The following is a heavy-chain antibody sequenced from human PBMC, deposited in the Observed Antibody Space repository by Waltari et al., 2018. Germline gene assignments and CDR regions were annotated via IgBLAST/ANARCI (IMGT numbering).Heavy chain of an antibody. V-gene: IGHV4-4*07. J-gene: IGHJ4*02. Sequence: QLQESGPRLVKPSETLSLTCSVSGGSLSSPWWSWIRQPAGKGLEWIGRIYISGTTNKNPSLASRITVSLDTPKNHFSLKLTSVSAADTAVYYCARQATSWSGFDYWGPGIQVTVSS. CDR2: IYISGTT. D-gene: IGHD2-15*01. CDR1: GGSLSSPW. CDR3: ARQATSWSGFDY.